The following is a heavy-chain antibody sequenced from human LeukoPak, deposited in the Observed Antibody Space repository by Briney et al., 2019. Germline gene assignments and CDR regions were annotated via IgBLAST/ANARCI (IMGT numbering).Heavy chain of an antibody. CDR1: GYTLTELS. CDR3: ATDLDSSGYTN. CDR2: FDPEDGET. J-gene: IGHJ4*02. V-gene: IGHV1-24*01. Sequence: ASVKVSCKVSGYTLTELSMHWVRQAPGKGLVWMGGFDPEDGETIYAQKFKGRVTMTEDTSTDTAYMELSSLRSEDTAVYYCATDLDSSGYTNWGQGTLVTVSS. D-gene: IGHD3-22*01.